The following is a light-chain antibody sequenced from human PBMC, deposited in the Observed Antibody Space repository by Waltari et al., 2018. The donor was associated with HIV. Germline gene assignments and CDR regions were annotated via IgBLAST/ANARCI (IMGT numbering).Light chain of an antibody. J-gene: IGLJ3*02. V-gene: IGLV2-14*03. CDR1: SSDGGDFNY. CDR2: DVT. Sequence: QSALTQPASVSGSPGQSITISCPGTSSDGGDFNYVSWYQQHPGTAPKLLIYDVTGRPSGVSNRFSGSKSGNTASLTISGLQTEDEALYYCTSYTVNSGLVFGGGTRLAV. CDR3: TSYTVNSGLV.